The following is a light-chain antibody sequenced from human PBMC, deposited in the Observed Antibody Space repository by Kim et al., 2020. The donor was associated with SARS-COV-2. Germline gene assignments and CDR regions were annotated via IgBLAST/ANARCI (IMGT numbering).Light chain of an antibody. J-gene: IGLJ2*01. Sequence: VSPEQTASITCSGDKLGDKYACWYQQKPGQSPVLVIYQDSKRPSGIPERFSGSNSGNTATLTISGTQAMDEADYYCQAWDSSIVVFGGGTQLTVL. CDR3: QAWDSSIVV. CDR1: KLGDKY. CDR2: QDS. V-gene: IGLV3-1*01.